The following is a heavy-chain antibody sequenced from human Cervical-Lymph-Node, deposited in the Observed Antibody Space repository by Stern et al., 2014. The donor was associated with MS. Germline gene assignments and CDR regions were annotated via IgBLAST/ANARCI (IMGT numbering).Heavy chain of an antibody. J-gene: IGHJ6*02. D-gene: IGHD2-15*01. CDR2: INPSGGST. V-gene: IGHV1-46*01. CDR3: ARDGDIVVVVAATPDYYYGMDV. CDR1: GYTFTSYY. Sequence: QLVQSGAEVKKPGASVKVSCKASGYTFTSYYMHWVRQAPGQGLEWMGIINPSGGSTSYAQKFQGRVTMTRDTSTSTVYMELSSLRSEDTAVYYCARDGDIVVVVAATPDYYYGMDVWGQGTTVTVSS.